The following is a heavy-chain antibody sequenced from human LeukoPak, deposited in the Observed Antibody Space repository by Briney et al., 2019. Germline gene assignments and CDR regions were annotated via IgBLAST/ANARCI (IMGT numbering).Heavy chain of an antibody. V-gene: IGHV4-59*01. D-gene: IGHD3-22*01. J-gene: IGHJ4*02. CDR3: ARSYYYDSSGYSFDS. Sequence: SETLSLTCTVSGGSISSYYWSWIRQPPGKGLEWIGYIYYSGSTNYNPSLKSRVTISVDTSKNQFSLKLSSVTAADTAVYYCARSYYYDSSGYSFDSWGQGALVTVSS. CDR1: GGSISSYY. CDR2: IYYSGST.